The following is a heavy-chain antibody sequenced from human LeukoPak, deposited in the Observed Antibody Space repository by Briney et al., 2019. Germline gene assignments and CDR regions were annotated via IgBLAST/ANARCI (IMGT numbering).Heavy chain of an antibody. Sequence: SETLSLTCTVSGGSISSGGYYWSWIRQHPGKGLEWIGYIYYSGSTYYNPSLKSRVTISVDTSKDQFSLKLSSVTAADTAVYYCARVRYSSFDPWGQGTLVTVSS. CDR3: ARVRYSSFDP. CDR1: GGSISSGGYY. V-gene: IGHV4-31*03. CDR2: IYYSGST. D-gene: IGHD2-21*01. J-gene: IGHJ5*02.